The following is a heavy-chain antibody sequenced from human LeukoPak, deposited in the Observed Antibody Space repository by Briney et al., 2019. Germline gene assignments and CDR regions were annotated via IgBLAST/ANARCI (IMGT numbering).Heavy chain of an antibody. D-gene: IGHD6-13*01. J-gene: IGHJ4*02. CDR1: GFTFSSYA. V-gene: IGHV3-30-3*01. CDR3: ARDRSIAAAGGGFDY. CDR2: ISYDGSNK. Sequence: GRSLRLSCAASGFTFSSYAMHWVRQAPGKGLEWVAVISYDGSNKYYADSVKGRFTIFRDNSKNTLYLQMNSLRAEDTAVYYCARDRSIAAAGGGFDYWGQGTLVTVSS.